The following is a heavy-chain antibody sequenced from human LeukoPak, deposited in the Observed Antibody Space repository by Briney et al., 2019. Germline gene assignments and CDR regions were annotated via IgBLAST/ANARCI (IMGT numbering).Heavy chain of an antibody. CDR2: ISGDGGST. J-gene: IGHJ4*02. Sequence: GGSLRLSCAASGFTFSTYWMHWVRQAPGKGLEWVSLISGDGGSTYYADSVKGRFTISRDNSKNSLYLQMNSLRTEDTVLYYCAKDLRYYDSSGYYYWSSFDYWGQGTLVTVSS. CDR1: GFTFSTYW. V-gene: IGHV3-43*02. CDR3: AKDLRYYDSSGYYYWSSFDY. D-gene: IGHD3-22*01.